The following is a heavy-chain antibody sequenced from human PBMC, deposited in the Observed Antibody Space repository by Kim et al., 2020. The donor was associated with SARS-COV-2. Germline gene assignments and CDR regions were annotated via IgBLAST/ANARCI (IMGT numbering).Heavy chain of an antibody. CDR3: AREPYSSPPHLAY. CDR2: ISSSSSYT. D-gene: IGHD6-13*01. Sequence: GGSLRLSCAASGFTFSDYYMSWIRQAPGKGLEWVSYISSSSSYTNYADPVKGRFTISRDNAKNPLSLQRNSLRAEDTAVYYCAREPYSSPPHLAYWGQG. J-gene: IGHJ4*02. CDR1: GFTFSDYY. V-gene: IGHV3-11*06.